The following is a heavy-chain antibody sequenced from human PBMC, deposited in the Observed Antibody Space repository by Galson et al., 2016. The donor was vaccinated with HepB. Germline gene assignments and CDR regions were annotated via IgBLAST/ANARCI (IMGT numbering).Heavy chain of an antibody. V-gene: IGHV3-21*04. CDR3: ARGDRHSSSWWGFDY. CDR2: IKNSNSDV. D-gene: IGHD6-13*01. J-gene: IGHJ4*02. CDR1: GFTFSTYT. Sequence: SLRLSCAASGFTFSTYTLNWVRQAPGKGLEWVSSIKNSNSDVYYADSVKGRFSISRDNSKNSLYLRMDSLRAEDTAAYYCARGDRHSSSWWGFDYWGQGTLVTVSS.